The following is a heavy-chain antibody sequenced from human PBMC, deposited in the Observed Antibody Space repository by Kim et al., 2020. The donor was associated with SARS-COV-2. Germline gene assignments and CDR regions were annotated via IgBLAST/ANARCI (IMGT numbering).Heavy chain of an antibody. D-gene: IGHD2-21*02. CDR2: IDPSDSYT. CDR3: AAYCGGDCAPGY. CDR1: GYSFTSYW. Sequence: GESLKISCKGSGYSFTSYWISWVRQMPGKGLEWMGRIDPSDSYTNYSPSFQGHVTISADKSISTAYLQWSSLKASDTAMYYCAAYCGGDCAPGYWGQGTLVTVSS. V-gene: IGHV5-10-1*01. J-gene: IGHJ4*02.